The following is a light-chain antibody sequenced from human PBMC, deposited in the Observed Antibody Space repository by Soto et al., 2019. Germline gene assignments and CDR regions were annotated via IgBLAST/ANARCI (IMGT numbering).Light chain of an antibody. CDR2: AAF. CDR1: QSISSS. Sequence: DTQMTQSPASRFTSXGDCVPITXXASQSISSSLNWYQQKPGKAPKLLIYAAFSLQSGVPSRFSGSGSGTDFTLTISSLQPEDFATYYCQQSYTTPITFGQGTRLENK. V-gene: IGKV1-39*01. CDR3: QQSYTTPIT. J-gene: IGKJ5*01.